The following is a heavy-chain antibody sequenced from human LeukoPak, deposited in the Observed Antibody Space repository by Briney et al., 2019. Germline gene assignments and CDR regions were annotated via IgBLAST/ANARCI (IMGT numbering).Heavy chain of an antibody. Sequence: SETLSLTCTVSGGSISSGDYYWRWIRQPPGKGLEWIGYIYYSGSTYYNPSLKSRVTISVDTSKNQFSLKLSSVTTADTAVYYCASEWFSGNYFSYYFDYWGQGTLVTVSS. CDR2: IYYSGST. CDR3: ASEWFSGNYFSYYFDY. J-gene: IGHJ4*02. V-gene: IGHV4-30-4*01. CDR1: GGSISSGDYY. D-gene: IGHD4-23*01.